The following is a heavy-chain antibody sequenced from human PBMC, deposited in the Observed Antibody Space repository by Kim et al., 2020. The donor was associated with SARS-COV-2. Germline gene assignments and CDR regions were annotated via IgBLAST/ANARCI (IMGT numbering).Heavy chain of an antibody. V-gene: IGHV4-39*01. D-gene: IGHD6-13*01. J-gene: IGHJ4*02. Sequence: NPSLKSRVTISVDTSKNQFSLKLSSVTAADTAVYYCARLAAAAGNYYFDYWGQGTLVTVSS. CDR3: ARLAAAAGNYYFDY.